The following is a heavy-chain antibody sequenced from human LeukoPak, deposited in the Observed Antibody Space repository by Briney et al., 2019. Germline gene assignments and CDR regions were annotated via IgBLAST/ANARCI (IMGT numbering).Heavy chain of an antibody. D-gene: IGHD3-22*01. V-gene: IGHV4-59*01. CDR2: IYYSGST. CDR1: GGSISSYY. CDR3: ARVTGYVIEDYFDY. Sequence: PSETLSLTCTVSGGSISSYYWSWIRQPPGKGLEWIGYIYYSGSTNYNPSLKSRVTISVDTSKNQFSLKLRSVTAADTAVYYCARVTGYVIEDYFDYWGPGTLVTVSS. J-gene: IGHJ4*02.